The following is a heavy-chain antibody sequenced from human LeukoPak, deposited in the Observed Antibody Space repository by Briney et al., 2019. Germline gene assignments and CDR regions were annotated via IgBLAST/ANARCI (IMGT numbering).Heavy chain of an antibody. J-gene: IGHJ4*02. Sequence: GGSLRLSCAASGFGFSSYAMHWVRQAPGKGLEWVSGISGSGGSTNYADSVKGRFTISRDKSKNTLYLQMNSLRAEDTAVYYCAKEGPDCGGDCYSDYWGQGTLVTVSS. CDR2: ISGSGGST. D-gene: IGHD2-21*02. CDR3: AKEGPDCGGDCYSDY. V-gene: IGHV3-23*01. CDR1: GFGFSSYA.